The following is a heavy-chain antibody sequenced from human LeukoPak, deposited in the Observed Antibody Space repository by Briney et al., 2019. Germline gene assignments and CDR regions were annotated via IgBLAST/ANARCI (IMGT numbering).Heavy chain of an antibody. J-gene: IGHJ6*03. CDR1: GGCISSSSDY. CDR3: ARLHYGGNYGYYYYYMDV. V-gene: IGHV4-39*01. CDR2: IYYTGST. Sequence: SETLSLTCTVSGGCISSSSDYWGWIRQPPGKGLEWIGSIYYTGSTYYNPSLKSRVTISVDTSKNQFSLKLSSVTAADTAVYYCARLHYGGNYGYYYYYMDVWGKGTTVTISS. D-gene: IGHD4-23*01.